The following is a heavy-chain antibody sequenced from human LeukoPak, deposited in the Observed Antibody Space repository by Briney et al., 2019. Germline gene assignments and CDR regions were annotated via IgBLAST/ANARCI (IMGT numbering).Heavy chain of an antibody. D-gene: IGHD3-16*01. CDR3: ARDLGLEASGIGPGE. J-gene: IGHJ4*02. CDR1: GYTFTGYY. Sequence: GASVKVSCKTSGYTFTGYYMHWVRQAPGQGLEWMGWINPNSGVTNYAQKFQGRVTMTRDTTISTAYMELSRLRYDDTAVYYCARDLGLEASGIGPGEWGRGTLVTVSS. CDR2: INPNSGVT. V-gene: IGHV1-2*02.